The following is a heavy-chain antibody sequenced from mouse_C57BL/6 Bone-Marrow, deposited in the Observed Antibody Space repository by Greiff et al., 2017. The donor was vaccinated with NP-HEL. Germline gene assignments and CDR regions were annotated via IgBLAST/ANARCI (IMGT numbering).Heavy chain of an antibody. CDR1: GFNITDYY. CDR2: IDPENGDT. D-gene: IGHD1-1*01. Sequence: VQLQQSGAELVRPGASVKLSCTASGFNITDYYMHWVKQRPEQGLEWIGWIDPENGDTEYASKFQGKATITADTSSNTAYLQLSSLTSEDTAVYYCTSYYYGSQGGQGTTLTVSS. J-gene: IGHJ2*01. CDR3: TSYYYGSQ. V-gene: IGHV14-4*01.